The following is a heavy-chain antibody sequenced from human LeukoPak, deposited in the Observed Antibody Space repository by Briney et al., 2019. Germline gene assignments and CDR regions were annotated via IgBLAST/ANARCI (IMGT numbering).Heavy chain of an antibody. CDR2: IIPIFGIA. J-gene: IGHJ4*02. D-gene: IGHD2-15*01. CDR3: ARSVEYCSGGSCYRRLDY. CDR1: GGTFRSYA. Sequence: SVKVSCKASGGTFRSYAISWVRQAPGQGLEWMGGIIPIFGIANYAQKFQGRVTITADESTSTAYMELSSLRSEDTAVYYCARSVEYCSGGSCYRRLDYWGQGTLVTVSS. V-gene: IGHV1-69*13.